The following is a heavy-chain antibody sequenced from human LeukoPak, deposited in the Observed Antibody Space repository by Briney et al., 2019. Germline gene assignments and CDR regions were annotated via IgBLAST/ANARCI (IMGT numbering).Heavy chain of an antibody. CDR3: AREVPDSSGYYYWSHYYYYMDV. Sequence: ASVKGSCKASGCTFTGYYMHWVRQAPGQGLEWMGRINPNSGGRDYAQKFQGRVTTTRDTSISTAYMELSRLRSDDTAVYYCAREVPDSSGYYYWSHYYYYMDVWGKGTTVTVSS. V-gene: IGHV1-2*06. D-gene: IGHD3-22*01. CDR2: INPNSGGR. CDR1: GCTFTGYY. J-gene: IGHJ6*03.